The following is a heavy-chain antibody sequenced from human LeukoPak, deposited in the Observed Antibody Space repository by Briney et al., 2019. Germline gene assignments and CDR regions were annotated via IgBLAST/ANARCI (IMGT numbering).Heavy chain of an antibody. Sequence: GGSLRLSCVASGFTFSSHSMNWVRQAPGKGLEWVSCISSSSSYIYYADSLKGRFTISRDNAKNSLYLQMNSLRPEDTAVYYCARENSGSYYQFDCWGQGTLVTVSS. CDR3: ARENSGSYYQFDC. V-gene: IGHV3-21*01. D-gene: IGHD1-26*01. CDR1: GFTFSSHS. CDR2: ISSSSSYI. J-gene: IGHJ4*02.